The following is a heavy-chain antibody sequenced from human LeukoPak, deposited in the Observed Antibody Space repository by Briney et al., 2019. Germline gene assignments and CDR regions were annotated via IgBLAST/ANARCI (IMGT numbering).Heavy chain of an antibody. Sequence: GESLQISCKGSGYSFTSDWIGWVRQMPGKGLEWMGIIYPGDSDTRYSPSFQGQVTISADKSISTAYLQWSSLKASDTAMYYCARAVTDFYDSSGCLDYWGQGTLVTVSS. CDR2: IYPGDSDT. CDR1: GYSFTSDW. J-gene: IGHJ4*02. CDR3: ARAVTDFYDSSGCLDY. V-gene: IGHV5-51*01. D-gene: IGHD3-22*01.